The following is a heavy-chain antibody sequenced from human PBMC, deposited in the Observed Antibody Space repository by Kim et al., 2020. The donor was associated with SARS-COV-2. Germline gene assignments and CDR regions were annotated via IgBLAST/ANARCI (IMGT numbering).Heavy chain of an antibody. CDR2: IYYSGST. J-gene: IGHJ6*02. Sequence: SETLSLTCTVSGGSISSYYWIWIRQPPGKGLECIGYIYYSGSTNYNPSLKSRVTISVDTSKNQFSLKLSSVTAADTAVYYCARAPSITIFGVVAFLDVWGQGTTVTVSS. D-gene: IGHD3-3*01. V-gene: IGHV4-59*01. CDR1: GGSISSYY. CDR3: ARAPSITIFGVVAFLDV.